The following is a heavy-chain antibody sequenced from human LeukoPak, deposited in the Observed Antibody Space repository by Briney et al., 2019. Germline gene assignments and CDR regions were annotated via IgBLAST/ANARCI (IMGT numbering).Heavy chain of an antibody. CDR1: GYTFTSYY. CDR2: INPSGGST. D-gene: IGHD2-15*01. CDR3: ARDVRVAATQPLYYFDY. V-gene: IGHV1-46*01. J-gene: IGHJ4*02. Sequence: ASVKVSCKASGYTFTSYYMHWVRQAPGQGLEWMGIINPSGGSTSYAQKFQGRVTMTRDTSTSTVYMELSSLRSEDTAVYYCARDVRVAATQPLYYFDYWGQGTLVTVSS.